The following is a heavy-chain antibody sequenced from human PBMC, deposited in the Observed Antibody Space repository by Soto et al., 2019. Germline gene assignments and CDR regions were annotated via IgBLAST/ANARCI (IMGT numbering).Heavy chain of an antibody. Sequence: SETLSLTCTVSGGSITSDYSCWSWIRQPPGEGLEWIGHIFDSGTTYTNPSLRSQVAISLDTSKNHFSLTLSSVTAADTAVYYCARGPSGDKGHYWGRGALVTVSS. V-gene: IGHV4-30-4*01. J-gene: IGHJ4*02. D-gene: IGHD7-27*01. CDR3: ARGPSGDKGHY. CDR2: IFDSGTT. CDR1: GGSITSDYSC.